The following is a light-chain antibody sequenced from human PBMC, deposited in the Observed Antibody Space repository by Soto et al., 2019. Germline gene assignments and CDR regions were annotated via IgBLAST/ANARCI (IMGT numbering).Light chain of an antibody. CDR1: DSDIGSSY. Sequence: QSVLTQPPSASGTPGQRVTISCSGSDSDIGSSYVYWYQQLPGTAPKLLIYRNNQRPSGVPDRFSGSKSGTSASLAISGLRSEDEADYYCAAWDDSLSGPWVFGGGTKLTVL. CDR3: AAWDDSLSGPWV. J-gene: IGLJ3*02. CDR2: RNN. V-gene: IGLV1-47*01.